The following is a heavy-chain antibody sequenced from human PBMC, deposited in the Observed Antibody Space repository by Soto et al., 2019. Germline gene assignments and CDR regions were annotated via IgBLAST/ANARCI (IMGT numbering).Heavy chain of an antibody. V-gene: IGHV3-21*01. D-gene: IGHD1-26*01. Sequence: LRLSCAASGFTFSSYSMNWVRQAPGKGLEWVSSISSSSSYIYYADSVKGRFTISRDNAKNSLYLQMNSPRAEDTAVYYCAVDPSGSYKYNWFDPWGQGTLVTVSS. J-gene: IGHJ5*02. CDR3: AVDPSGSYKYNWFDP. CDR1: GFTFSSYS. CDR2: ISSSSSYI.